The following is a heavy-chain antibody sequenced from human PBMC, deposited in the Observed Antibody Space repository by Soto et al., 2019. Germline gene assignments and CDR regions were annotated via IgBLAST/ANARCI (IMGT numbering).Heavy chain of an antibody. CDR1: GYTFTAYA. CDR3: TRSAISPYGGLIGPFDY. J-gene: IGHJ4*02. Sequence: QVQLAQSGAEERKPGASVKVSCEATGYTFTAYAMHWVRQAPGQSLEWMGWINPANGNTRYSQKFQGRLTITSDTSANTVYRELSSLPSEDTAMYYCTRSAISPYGGLIGPFDYWGQGTLVTVSS. D-gene: IGHD3-16*02. CDR2: INPANGNT. V-gene: IGHV1-3*05.